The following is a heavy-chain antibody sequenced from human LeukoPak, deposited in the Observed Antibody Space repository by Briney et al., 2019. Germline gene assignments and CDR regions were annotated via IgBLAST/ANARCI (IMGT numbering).Heavy chain of an antibody. V-gene: IGHV4-34*01. CDR1: GGSFSGYY. D-gene: IGHD2-15*01. J-gene: IGHJ3*02. CDR3: ARDSSADAFDI. Sequence: SETLSLTCAGYGGSFSGYYWSWIRQPPGKGLEWIGEINHSGSTNYNPSLMSRVTISVDTSKNQFSLKLSSVTAADTAVYSCARDSSADAFDIWGQGTMVTVSS. CDR2: INHSGST.